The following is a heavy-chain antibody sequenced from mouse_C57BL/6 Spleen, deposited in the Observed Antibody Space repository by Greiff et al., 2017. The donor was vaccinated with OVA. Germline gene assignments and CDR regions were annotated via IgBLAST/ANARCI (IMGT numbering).Heavy chain of an antibody. CDR2: TLPGSGST. D-gene: IGHD1-1*01. J-gene: IGHJ4*01. V-gene: IGHV1-9*01. CDR1: GYTFTGYW. Sequence: VQRVESGAELMKPGASVKLSCKATGYTFTGYWIEWVKQRPGHGLEWIGETLPGSGSTNYNEKFKGKATFTADTSSNTAYMQLSSLTTEDSAIYYCATIYYYGSSYRDYAMDYWGQGPSVTVSS. CDR3: ATIYYYGSSYRDYAMDY.